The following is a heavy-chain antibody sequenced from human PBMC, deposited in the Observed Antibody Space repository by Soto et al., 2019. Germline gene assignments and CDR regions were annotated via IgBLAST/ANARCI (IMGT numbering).Heavy chain of an antibody. D-gene: IGHD3-22*01. CDR3: ARLSYYYDSSGYYYYGMDV. V-gene: IGHV4-59*08. CDR2: IYYSGST. CDR1: GGSISSYY. Sequence: SETLSLTCTVSGGSISSYYWSWIRQPPGKGLEWIGYIYYSGSTNYNPSLKSRVTISVDTSKNQFSLKLSSVTAADTAVYYCARLSYYYDSSGYYYYGMDVWGQGTTVTVSS. J-gene: IGHJ6*02.